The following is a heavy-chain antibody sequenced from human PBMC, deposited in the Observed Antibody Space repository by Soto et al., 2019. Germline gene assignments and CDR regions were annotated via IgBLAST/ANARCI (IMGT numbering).Heavy chain of an antibody. J-gene: IGHJ2*01. Sequence: EVQLLESGGGLVQPGGSLRLSCAASGFTFSSYAMSWVRQAPGKGLEWVSAISGSGGSTYYADSVKVRFTISSDNSKNTLYLQMNSLRAEDAAVYYCAKDYRNSGPPGYCSGGSCYSGCWYFDLWGRGALVTVSS. CDR3: AKDYRNSGPPGYCSGGSCYSGCWYFDL. V-gene: IGHV3-23*01. D-gene: IGHD2-15*01. CDR1: GFTFSSYA. CDR2: ISGSGGST.